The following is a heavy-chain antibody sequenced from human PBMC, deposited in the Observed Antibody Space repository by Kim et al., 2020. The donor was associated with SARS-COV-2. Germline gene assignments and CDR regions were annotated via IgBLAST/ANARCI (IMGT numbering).Heavy chain of an antibody. CDR3: ARAYSFRLVLTHGMDV. CDR2: ISSSSSYI. D-gene: IGHD6-6*01. J-gene: IGHJ6*02. Sequence: GGSLRLSCAASGFTFSSYSMNWVRQAPGKGLEWVSSISSSSSYIYYADSVKGRFTISRDNAKNSLYLQMNSLRAEDTAVYYCARAYSFRLVLTHGMDVWGQGTTVTVSS. CDR1: GFTFSSYS. V-gene: IGHV3-21*01.